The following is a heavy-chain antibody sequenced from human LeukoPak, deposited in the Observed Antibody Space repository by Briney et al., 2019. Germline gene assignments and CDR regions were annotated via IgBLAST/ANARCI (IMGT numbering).Heavy chain of an antibody. D-gene: IGHD2-15*01. Sequence: SETLSLICTVSGGSISSYYWSWIRQPPGKGLEWIGYIYYSGSTNYNPSLKSRVTISVDTSKNQFSLKLSSVTAADTAVYYCARGYCSGGSCYPYYFDYWGQGTLVTVSS. CDR1: GGSISSYY. J-gene: IGHJ4*02. V-gene: IGHV4-59*01. CDR3: ARGYCSGGSCYPYYFDY. CDR2: IYYSGST.